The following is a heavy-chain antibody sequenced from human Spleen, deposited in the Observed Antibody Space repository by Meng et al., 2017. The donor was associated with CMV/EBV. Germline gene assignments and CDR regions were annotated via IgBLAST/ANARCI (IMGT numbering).Heavy chain of an antibody. V-gene: IGHV4-39*01. CDR2: MHFSGST. D-gene: IGHD3-22*01. CDR3: ARLLGFYYDSSGSGLDY. J-gene: IGHJ4*02. Sequence: SMRSSGYFWACIRRPPGKGLEWIGNMHFSGSTYYNPSLESRVTISVDTSKNQFSLNLSSVIATDTAVYYCARLLGFYYDSSGSGLDYWGQGALVTVSS. CDR1: SMRSSGYF.